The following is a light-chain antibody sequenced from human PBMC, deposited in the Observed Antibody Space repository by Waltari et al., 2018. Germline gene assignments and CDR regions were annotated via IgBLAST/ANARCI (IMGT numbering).Light chain of an antibody. CDR2: NNY. CDR1: TSNIGSTT. J-gene: IGLJ1*01. V-gene: IGLV1-44*01. CDR3: ATWDDSLNGYL. Sequence: QSVLTQTPSASGTPGQRVTIPCSERTSNIGSTTVTWYQHLPGTPPKLLIYNNYQRPSGVPDRFSGSKSGTSASLAISGLKSEDESDYYCATWDDSLNGYLFGTGTKVNVL.